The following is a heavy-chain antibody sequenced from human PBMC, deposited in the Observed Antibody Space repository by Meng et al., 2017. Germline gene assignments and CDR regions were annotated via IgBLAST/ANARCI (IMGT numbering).Heavy chain of an antibody. D-gene: IGHD6-6*01. CDR1: GGSFSGYY. J-gene: IGHJ5*02. Sequence: SEPLSLTCAVYGGSFSGYYWSWIRQPPGKGLEWIGEIKHSGSTNYNPSLKSRVTISVDTSKNQFSLKLSSVTAADTAVYYCARGRIAARRGWFDPWGQGTLVTVSS. V-gene: IGHV4-34*01. CDR2: IKHSGST. CDR3: ARGRIAARRGWFDP.